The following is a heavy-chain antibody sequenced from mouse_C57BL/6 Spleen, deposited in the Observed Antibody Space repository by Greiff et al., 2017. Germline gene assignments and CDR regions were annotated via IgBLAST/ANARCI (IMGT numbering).Heavy chain of an antibody. D-gene: IGHD4-1*01. CDR1: GYTFTSYG. CDR2: IYPRSGNT. CDR3: ARWVNWDWYFDV. Sequence: VKLQESGAELARPGASVKLSCKASGYTFTSYGISWVKQRTGQGLEWIGEIYPRSGNTYYNEKFKGKATLTADKSSSTAYMELRSLTSEDSAVYFCARWVNWDWYFDVWGTGTTVTVSS. V-gene: IGHV1-81*01. J-gene: IGHJ1*03.